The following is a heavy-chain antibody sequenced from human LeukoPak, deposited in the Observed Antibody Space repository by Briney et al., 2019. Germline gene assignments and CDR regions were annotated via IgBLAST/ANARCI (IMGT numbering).Heavy chain of an antibody. CDR3: TRDLPYGSGSYHYYYYYMDV. V-gene: IGHV3-49*04. CDR1: GFTFGDYA. Sequence: GGSLRLSCIASGFTFGDYAMSWVRQAPGKGLEWVGFIRSKAYGGTTEYAASVKGRFTISRDDSKSIAYLQMNSLKTEDTAVYYCTRDLPYGSGSYHYYYYYMDVWGKGTTVTVSS. D-gene: IGHD3-10*01. CDR2: IRSKAYGGTT. J-gene: IGHJ6*03.